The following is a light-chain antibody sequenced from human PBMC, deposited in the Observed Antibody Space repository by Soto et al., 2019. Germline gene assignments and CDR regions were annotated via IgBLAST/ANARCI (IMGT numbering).Light chain of an antibody. J-gene: IGLJ2*01. CDR1: SSDVGGYNC. V-gene: IGLV2-14*01. CDR2: DVS. Sequence: QSVLTQPASLSGSPGQSITISCTGTSSDVGGYNCVSWYQQHPGKAPKLMMYDVSNRPSGVSNRFSGSKSGNTASLTISGLQAEDEADYYCSSYRSSNTVVFGGGTQLTVL. CDR3: SSYRSSNTVV.